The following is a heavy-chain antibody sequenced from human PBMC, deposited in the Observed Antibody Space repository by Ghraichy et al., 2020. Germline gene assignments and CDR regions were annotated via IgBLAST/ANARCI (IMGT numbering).Heavy chain of an antibody. D-gene: IGHD2-15*01. Sequence: GGSLRLSCAASGFTFSNAWMNWVRQAPGKGLEWVGRIKSKTDGGTTDYAAPVKGRFTISRDESKNTLYLQMNSLKTEDTAVYYCTTGLPGGRSYYYGMDVWGQGTTVTVSS. CDR3: TTGLPGGRSYYYGMDV. J-gene: IGHJ6*02. CDR1: GFTFSNAW. V-gene: IGHV3-15*07. CDR2: IKSKTDGGTT.